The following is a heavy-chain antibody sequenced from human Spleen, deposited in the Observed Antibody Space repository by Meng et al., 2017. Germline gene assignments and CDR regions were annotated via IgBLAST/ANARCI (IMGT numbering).Heavy chain of an antibody. D-gene: IGHD3-22*01. CDR2: ISSSGSTK. CDR1: CTSFSSYE. V-gene: IGHV3-48*03. J-gene: IGHJ3*02. Sequence: SCASSCTSFSSYEMNWVRPAARKRLEWISYISSSGSTKYYADSVKGRFTVSRDNAKNSLYLQMNSLRAEDTAVYYCASADYYDSSGYYYRWGATNDAFDIWGQGTMVTVSS. CDR3: ASADYYDSSGYYYRWGATNDAFDI.